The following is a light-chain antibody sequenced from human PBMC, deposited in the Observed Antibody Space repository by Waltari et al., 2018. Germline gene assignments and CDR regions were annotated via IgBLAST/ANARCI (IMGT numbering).Light chain of an antibody. CDR3: AAWDDSLSAMV. J-gene: IGLJ2*01. V-gene: IGLV1-47*02. CDR2: TNN. Sequence: QSVLTQPPSTSGTPGQRVTIAFSGSRSNIGRNSVYWYQQLPGTAPKLLIYTNNQRPSGVPDRFSDSKSGTSASLVISGLRSEDEADYYCAAWDDSLSAMVFGGGTKLTVL. CDR1: RSNIGRNS.